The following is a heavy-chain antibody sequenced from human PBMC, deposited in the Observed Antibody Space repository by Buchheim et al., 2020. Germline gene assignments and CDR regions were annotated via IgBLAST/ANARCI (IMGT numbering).Heavy chain of an antibody. CDR3: ARQSGSSWYPYYYYGMDV. CDR1: GGSISSSSYY. Sequence: QLQLQESGPGLVKPSETLSLTCTVSGGSISSSSYYWGWIRQPPGKGLEWIGSIYYSGSTYYNPSLKSRVTISVDPSKNQFSLKLSSVTAADTAVYYCARQSGSSWYPYYYYGMDVWGQGTT. V-gene: IGHV4-39*01. J-gene: IGHJ6*02. D-gene: IGHD6-13*01. CDR2: IYYSGST.